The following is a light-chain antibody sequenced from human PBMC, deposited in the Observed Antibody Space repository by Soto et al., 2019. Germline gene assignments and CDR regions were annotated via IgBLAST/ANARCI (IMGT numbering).Light chain of an antibody. CDR3: QQSYSTPPELT. J-gene: IGKJ4*01. CDR2: AAS. Sequence: DIQMTQSPSSLSASAGDRVTITCRASQSISSYLNWYQQKPGKAPKLLIYAASSLQSGVPSRFSGSGSGTDFTLTISSLQPEDFATYYCQQSYSTPPELTFGGGTKVEIK. V-gene: IGKV1-39*01. CDR1: QSISSY.